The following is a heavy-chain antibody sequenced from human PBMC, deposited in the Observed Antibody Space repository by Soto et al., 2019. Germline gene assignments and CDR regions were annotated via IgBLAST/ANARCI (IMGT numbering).Heavy chain of an antibody. CDR1: GYTFTSHG. CDR2: ISAYNGDT. CDR3: AIMVLASNIAYYPYIDV. Sequence: QVQLVQSGAEVKKPGASVKVSCKASGYTFTSHGISWVRQAPGQGLEWMGWISAYNGDTNYAQKLQGRVTVTTDTSTRTAYMELRSPTSEDTAVYYCAIMVLASNIAYYPYIDVSRNGTTVTVSS. J-gene: IGHJ6*03. D-gene: IGHD2-8*01. V-gene: IGHV1-18*01.